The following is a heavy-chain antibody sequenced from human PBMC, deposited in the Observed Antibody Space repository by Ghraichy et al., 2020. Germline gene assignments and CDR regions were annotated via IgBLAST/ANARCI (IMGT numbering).Heavy chain of an antibody. J-gene: IGHJ3*02. CDR1: GFTFSSYA. CDR3: AKSGEGNFYYGSGSYYGAFDI. D-gene: IGHD3-10*01. Sequence: GALRLSCAASGFTFSSYAMSWVRQAPGKGLEWVSAISGSGGSTYYADSVKGRFTISRDNSKNTLYLQMNSLRAEDTAVYYCAKSGEGNFYYGSGSYYGAFDIWGQGTMVTVSS. CDR2: ISGSGGST. V-gene: IGHV3-23*01.